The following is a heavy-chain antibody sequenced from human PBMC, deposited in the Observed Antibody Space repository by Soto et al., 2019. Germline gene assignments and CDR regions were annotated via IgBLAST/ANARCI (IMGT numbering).Heavy chain of an antibody. Sequence: QVQLQESGPGLVKPSETLSLTCTVSGGSVSSGSYYWSWIRQPPGKGLEWIGYIYYSGSTNYNPSLERRVTISVDTSKNQFSRKLSSVTAADTAVYYCARDLRLGSYLDYWGQGTLVTVSS. D-gene: IGHD1-26*01. CDR1: GGSVSSGSYY. J-gene: IGHJ4*02. CDR3: ARDLRLGSYLDY. V-gene: IGHV4-61*01. CDR2: IYYSGST.